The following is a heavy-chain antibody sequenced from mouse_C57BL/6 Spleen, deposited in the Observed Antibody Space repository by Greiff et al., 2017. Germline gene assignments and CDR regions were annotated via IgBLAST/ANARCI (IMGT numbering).Heavy chain of an antibody. CDR3: ARPHYYCSNYSWYAY. Sequence: QVQLQQPGAELVKPGASVKMSCKASGYTFTSYWITWVKQRPGQGLEWIGDIDPGGGSTNYNEKLKSKATLTVDTSSSTAYMQLSSLTSEDSAVYYCARPHYYCSNYSWYAYWGQGTLVTVSA. CDR1: GYTFTSYW. CDR2: IDPGGGST. V-gene: IGHV1-55*01. J-gene: IGHJ3*01. D-gene: IGHD1-1*01.